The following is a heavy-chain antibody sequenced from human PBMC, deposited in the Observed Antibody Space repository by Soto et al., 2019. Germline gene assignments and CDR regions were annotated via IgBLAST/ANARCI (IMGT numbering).Heavy chain of an antibody. CDR3: ARGVGGSRDDAFDI. CDR2: INHSGST. J-gene: IGHJ3*02. CDR1: GGSFSGYY. Sequence: PSETLSLTCAVYGGSFSGYYWSWIRQPPGKGLEWIGEINHSGSTNYNPSLKSRVTISVDTSKNQFSLKLSSVTAADTAVYYCARGVGGSRDDAFDIWGQGTMVTVS. D-gene: IGHD3-10*01. V-gene: IGHV4-34*01.